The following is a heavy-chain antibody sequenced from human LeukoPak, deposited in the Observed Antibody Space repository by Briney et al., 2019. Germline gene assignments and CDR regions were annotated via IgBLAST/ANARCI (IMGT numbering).Heavy chain of an antibody. CDR1: GYTFTSYD. V-gene: IGHV1-8*01. J-gene: IGHJ6*02. Sequence: ASVKGSCKASGYTFTSYDINWVRQATGQGLEWMGWMNPNSGNTGYAQKFQGRVTMTRNTSIGTAYMELSSLRSEDTAVYYCARLFGSNYGMDVWGQGTTVTVSS. D-gene: IGHD3-16*01. CDR3: ARLFGSNYGMDV. CDR2: MNPNSGNT.